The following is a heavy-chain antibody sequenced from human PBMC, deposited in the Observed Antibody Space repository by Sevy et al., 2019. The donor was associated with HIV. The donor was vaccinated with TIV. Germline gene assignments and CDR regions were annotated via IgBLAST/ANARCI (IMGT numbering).Heavy chain of an antibody. Sequence: SETLSLTCAVYGEALSGFYWSWIRQSPGKGLEWIGDINPPGSTNYNPSLKSRVTISIDMSKNEFSLRLRSLIAADTAIYYCARRQWEHPYRGQGTLVTVSS. J-gene: IGHJ4*02. D-gene: IGHD1-26*01. CDR2: INPPGST. CDR3: ARRQWEHPY. V-gene: IGHV4-34*01. CDR1: GEALSGFY.